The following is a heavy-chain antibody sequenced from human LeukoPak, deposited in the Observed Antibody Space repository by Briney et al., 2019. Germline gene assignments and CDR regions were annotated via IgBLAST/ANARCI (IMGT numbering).Heavy chain of an antibody. V-gene: IGHV1-2*02. Sequence: ASVKVSCKASGYNFHDIYAPWVRQAPGQGLEWMGWINPKIPDTIYAQTVRGRVTMTRDTSITTAYLELSSLRSDDTAVYYCARSLPYDNRNPHIDHWGQGTLITVSS. D-gene: IGHD3-22*01. CDR1: GYNFHDIY. CDR2: INPKIPDT. J-gene: IGHJ4*02. CDR3: ARSLPYDNRNPHIDH.